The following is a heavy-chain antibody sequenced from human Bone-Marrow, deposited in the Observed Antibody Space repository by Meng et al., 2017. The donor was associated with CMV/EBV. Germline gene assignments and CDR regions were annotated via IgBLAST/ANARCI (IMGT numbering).Heavy chain of an antibody. Sequence: ASVKVSCKASGYTFTGYYMHWVRQAPGQGLEWMGWISAYNGNTNYAQKLQGRVTMTTDTSTSTAYMELRSLRSDDTAVYYCARDSAFNYYDFWSGYYTGGLGMDVWGQGTTATFSS. J-gene: IGHJ6*02. CDR1: GYTFTGYY. V-gene: IGHV1-18*04. CDR2: ISAYNGNT. D-gene: IGHD3-3*01. CDR3: ARDSAFNYYDFWSGYYTGGLGMDV.